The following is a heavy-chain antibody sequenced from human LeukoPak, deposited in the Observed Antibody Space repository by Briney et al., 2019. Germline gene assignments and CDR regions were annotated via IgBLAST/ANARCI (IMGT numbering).Heavy chain of an antibody. J-gene: IGHJ6*02. CDR2: INHSGST. V-gene: IGHV4-34*01. CDR3: ARGEAYGSYFGMDV. D-gene: IGHD3-10*01. Sequence: SETLSLTCAVYGGSFSGYYWSWIRQPPGKGLEWIGEINHSGSTNYNPSLKSRVTISVDTSKNQFSLKLSSVTAADTAVYYCARGEAYGSYFGMDVWGQGTTVTVSS. CDR1: GGSFSGYY.